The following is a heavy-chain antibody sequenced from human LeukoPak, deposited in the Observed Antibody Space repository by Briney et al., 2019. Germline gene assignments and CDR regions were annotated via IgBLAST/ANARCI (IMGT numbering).Heavy chain of an antibody. CDR2: INSDGSST. V-gene: IGHV3-74*01. J-gene: IGHJ4*02. CDR3: AKRSHMLGATNPNYYFDH. CDR1: GLTFSSYW. D-gene: IGHD1-26*01. Sequence: GGSLRPSCAASGLTFSSYWMHWVRQAPGKGLVWVSRINSDGSSTSYADSVKGRLTISRDNSKNTLYLQMNSLSAEDTAVYYCAKRSHMLGATNPNYYFDHWGQGTLVTVSS.